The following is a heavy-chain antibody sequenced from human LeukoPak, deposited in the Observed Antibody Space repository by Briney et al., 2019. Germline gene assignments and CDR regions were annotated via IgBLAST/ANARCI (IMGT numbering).Heavy chain of an antibody. Sequence: SETLSLTCTVSGYSISSGYYWGWIRQPPGKGLEWIGSIYHSGSTYYNPSLKSRVTISVDTSKNQFSLKLSSVTAADTAVFSCARGGIANSFDIWGLGTMVTVSS. CDR3: ARGGIANSFDI. CDR2: IYHSGST. CDR1: GYSISSGYY. V-gene: IGHV4-38-2*02. D-gene: IGHD3-16*01. J-gene: IGHJ3*02.